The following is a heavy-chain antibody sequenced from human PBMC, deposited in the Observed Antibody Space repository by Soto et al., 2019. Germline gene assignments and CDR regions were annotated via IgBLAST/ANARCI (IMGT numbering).Heavy chain of an antibody. CDR2: ISAYNGNT. J-gene: IGHJ4*02. D-gene: IGHD4-17*01. Sequence: QVQLVQSGAEVKKPGASVKVSCKASGYTFTSYGISWVRQAPGQGLEWMGWISAYNGNTNYAQKLQGRVTMTXXTXTIXAYMELRSLRSDDTAVYYCARPGEGDYGDYNYFDYWGQGTLVTVSS. V-gene: IGHV1-18*01. CDR3: ARPGEGDYGDYNYFDY. CDR1: GYTFTSYG.